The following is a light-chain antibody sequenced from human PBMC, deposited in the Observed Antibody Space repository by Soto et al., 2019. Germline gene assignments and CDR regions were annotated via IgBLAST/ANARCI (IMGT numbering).Light chain of an antibody. J-gene: IGKJ1*01. CDR2: RAS. CDR1: QSISSW. CDR3: QQYSGIWT. V-gene: IGKV1-5*03. Sequence: DIQMTQSPSALSASVGDRVTITCRASQSISSWLAWYQQKPGKAPKLLIYRASTLESGVPSRFGGAESGTEFTLTISSLQPDDFATYYCQQYSGIWTFGQGTKV.